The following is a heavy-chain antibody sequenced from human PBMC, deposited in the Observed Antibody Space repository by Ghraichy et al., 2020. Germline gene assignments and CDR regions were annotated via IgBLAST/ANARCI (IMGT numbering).Heavy chain of an antibody. CDR1: GFTFSNAW. D-gene: IGHD6-19*01. CDR3: TTDRYSSGWYSFPPSLVADAFDI. J-gene: IGHJ3*02. Sequence: GGSLRLSCAASGFTFSNAWMSWVRQAPGKGLEWVGRIKSKTDGGTTDYAAPVKGRFTISRDDSKNTLCLQMNSLKTEDTAVYYCTTDRYSSGWYSFPPSLVADAFDIWGQGTMVTVSS. CDR2: IKSKTDGGTT. V-gene: IGHV3-15*01.